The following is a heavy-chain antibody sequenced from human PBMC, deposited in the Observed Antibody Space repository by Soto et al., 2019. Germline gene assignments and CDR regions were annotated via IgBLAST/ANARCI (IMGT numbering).Heavy chain of an antibody. J-gene: IGHJ4*02. V-gene: IGHV4-59*01. Sequence: QVQLQESGPGLVKPSETLSLTCTVSGASISGDYWSWVRQPPGKGLEWIAWISYSGSTNYNPPFERRVTISVDTSKKQFSLNLSSVTAADTAVYYCARGGASSRYFDYWGQGILVTVSS. CDR3: ARGGASSRYFDY. D-gene: IGHD4-17*01. CDR2: ISYSGST. CDR1: GASISGDY.